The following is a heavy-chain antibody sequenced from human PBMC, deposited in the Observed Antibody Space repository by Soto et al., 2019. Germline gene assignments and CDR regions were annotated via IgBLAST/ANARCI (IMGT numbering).Heavy chain of an antibody. CDR1: GGSISSSSYY. V-gene: IGHV4-39*01. D-gene: IGHD6-13*01. J-gene: IGHJ6*02. CDR3: ARHARIAAAVMYYYYGMDV. Sequence: AETLSVTCTVSGGSISSSSYYWGWIRQPPGKGLEWIGSIYYSGSTYYNPSLKSRVTISVDTSKNQFSLKLSSVTAADTAVYYCARHARIAAAVMYYYYGMDVWGQGTTVTVS. CDR2: IYYSGST.